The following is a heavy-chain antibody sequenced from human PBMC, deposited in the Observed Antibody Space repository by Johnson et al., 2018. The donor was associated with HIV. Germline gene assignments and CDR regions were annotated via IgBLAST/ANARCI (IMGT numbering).Heavy chain of an antibody. J-gene: IGHJ3*02. CDR3: ARVGQLARTHAFDI. V-gene: IGHV3-66*02. D-gene: IGHD6-13*01. CDR1: GFTVTNKY. CDR2: IYSGGST. Sequence: MLLVESGGGVVQPGGSLRLSCAASGFTVTNKYMNWVRQAPGKGLEWVSVIYSGGSTYYADSVKGGFTISRDNSKNTVYLQMNSLRAEDTAVYYCARVGQLARTHAFDIWGQGTMVTVSS.